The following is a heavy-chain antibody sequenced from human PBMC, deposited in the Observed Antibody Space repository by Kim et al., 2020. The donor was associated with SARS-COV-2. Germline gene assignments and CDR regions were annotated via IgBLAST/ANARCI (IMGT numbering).Heavy chain of an antibody. CDR3: ARGSNYDFWSGYYTGPPHFDY. D-gene: IGHD3-3*01. CDR2: INHSGST. J-gene: IGHJ4*02. CDR1: GGSFSGYY. V-gene: IGHV4-34*01. Sequence: SETLSLTCAVYGGSFSGYYWSWIRQPPGKGLEWIGEINHSGSTNYNPSLKSRVTISVDTSKNQFSLKLSSVTAADTAVYYCARGSNYDFWSGYYTGPPHFDYWGQGTLVTVSS.